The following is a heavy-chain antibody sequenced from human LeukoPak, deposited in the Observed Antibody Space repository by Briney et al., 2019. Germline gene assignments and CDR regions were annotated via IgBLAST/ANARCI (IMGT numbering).Heavy chain of an antibody. CDR2: IIPILGIA. D-gene: IGHD1-26*01. V-gene: IGHV1-69*04. Sequence: SVKVSCKASGGTFSSYAISWVRQAPGQGLEWMGRIIPILGIANYAQKFQGRVTITADKSTSTAYMELSSLRSEDTAVYYCAGLLESHAFDIWGQGTMVTVSS. J-gene: IGHJ3*02. CDR3: AGLLESHAFDI. CDR1: GGTFSSYA.